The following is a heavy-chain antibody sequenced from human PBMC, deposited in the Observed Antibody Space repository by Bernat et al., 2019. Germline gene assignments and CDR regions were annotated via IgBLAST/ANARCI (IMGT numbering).Heavy chain of an antibody. CDR3: ARGRGFRQQLPGWFDP. D-gene: IGHD6-13*01. Sequence: QVQLQQWGAGLLKPSETLSLTCAVYGGSFSGYYWSWIRQPPGKGLEWIGEINHSGSTNYNPSLKSRVTISVDTSKNQFSLKLSSVTAADTAVYYCARGRGFRQQLPGWFDPWGQGTLVTVSS. CDR1: GGSFSGYY. CDR2: INHSGST. V-gene: IGHV4-34*01. J-gene: IGHJ5*02.